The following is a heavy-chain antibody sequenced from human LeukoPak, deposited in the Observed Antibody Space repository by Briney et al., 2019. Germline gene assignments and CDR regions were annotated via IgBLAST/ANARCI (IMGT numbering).Heavy chain of an antibody. D-gene: IGHD5-24*01. Sequence: PGGSLRLSCAASGFTFSSYAMSWVRQAPGKGLEWVSAISGSGGSTYYADSVKGRFTISRDNSKNTLYLQMNSLRAEDTAVYYCAKVEMATKVEGVIDYWGQGTLVTVSS. J-gene: IGHJ4*02. V-gene: IGHV3-23*01. CDR1: GFTFSSYA. CDR3: AKVEMATKVEGVIDY. CDR2: ISGSGGST.